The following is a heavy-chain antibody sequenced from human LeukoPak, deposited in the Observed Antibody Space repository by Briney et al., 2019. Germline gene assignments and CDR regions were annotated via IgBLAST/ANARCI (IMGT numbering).Heavy chain of an antibody. CDR3: ARYSGTYHGFDY. J-gene: IGHJ4*02. CDR2: IKQDGSEK. D-gene: IGHD1-26*01. CDR1: GFSFSSYW. V-gene: IGHV3-7*04. Sequence: PGGSLRLSCGASGFSFSSYWMTWVRQAPGKGLEWVANIKQDGSEKYCVDSVKGRFTISRDNAKNSVYLQINSLRVEDTNVYYCARYSGTYHGFDYWGQGTLVTVSS.